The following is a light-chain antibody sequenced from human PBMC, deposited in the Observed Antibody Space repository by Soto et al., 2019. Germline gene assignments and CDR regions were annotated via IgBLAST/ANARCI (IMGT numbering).Light chain of an antibody. Sequence: EIVLTQSPGTLSMSPGERATLSCRAIQSVSSNLAWYQQKPGQAPRLLIYRASTRATGIPARFSGSGSGTDFTLTISRLEPEDFAVYYCQQYGSSPPSVTFGQGTRLEIK. CDR1: QSVSSN. J-gene: IGKJ5*01. V-gene: IGKV3-20*01. CDR3: QQYGSSPPSVT. CDR2: RAS.